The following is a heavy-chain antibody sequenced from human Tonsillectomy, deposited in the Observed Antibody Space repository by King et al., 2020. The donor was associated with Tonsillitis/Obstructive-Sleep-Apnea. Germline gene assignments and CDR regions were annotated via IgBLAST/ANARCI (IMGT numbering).Heavy chain of an antibody. CDR1: GGSISSSSYY. J-gene: IGHJ3*02. CDR3: ARRGAYCGGDCCSGAFDI. D-gene: IGHD2-21*02. CDR2: IYYSGST. V-gene: IGHV4-39*01. Sequence: MQLQESGPGLVKPSETLSLTCTVSGGSISSSSYYWGWIRQPPGKGLEWIGSIYYSGSTYYNPSLKSRVTISVDTSKNQFSLKLSSVTAADTAVYYCARRGAYCGGDCCSGAFDIWGQGTMVTVSS.